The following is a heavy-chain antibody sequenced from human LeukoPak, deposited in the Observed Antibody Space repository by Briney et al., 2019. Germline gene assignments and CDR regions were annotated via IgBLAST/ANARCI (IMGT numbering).Heavy chain of an antibody. CDR1: GGTFSSYA. D-gene: IGHD6-19*01. CDR3: AMTGYSSGWYDY. CDR2: IIPIFGTA. J-gene: IGHJ4*02. V-gene: IGHV1-69*13. Sequence: SVKVSCKASGGTFSSYAISWVRQAPGQGLEWMGEIIPIFGTANYAQKFQGRVTITADESMSTAYMELSSLRSEDTAVYYCAMTGYSSGWYDYWGQGTLVTVSS.